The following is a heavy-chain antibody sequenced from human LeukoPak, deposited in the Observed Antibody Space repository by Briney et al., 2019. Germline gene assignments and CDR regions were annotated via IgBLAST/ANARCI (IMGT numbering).Heavy chain of an antibody. V-gene: IGHV3-7*03. J-gene: IGHJ4*02. D-gene: IGHD6-6*01. CDR1: RFNFNNYW. CDR2: IKEDGTVK. CDR3: ARIGYRSSSFDY. Sequence: GGSLRLSCAASRFNFNNYWMSWVRQAPGRGLEWVANIKEDGTVKYYVDSVKGRSIISRDNAKNSQYLQINSLRAEDTAIYYCARIGYRSSSFDYWGQGTLVTVSS.